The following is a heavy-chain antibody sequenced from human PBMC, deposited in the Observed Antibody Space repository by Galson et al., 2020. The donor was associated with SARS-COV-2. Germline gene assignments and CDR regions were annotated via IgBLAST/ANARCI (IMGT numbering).Heavy chain of an antibody. CDR1: GFTFDDYT. V-gene: IGHV3-43*01. CDR2: ISWDGGST. Sequence: GESLKISCAASGFTFDDYTMHWVRQAPGKGLEWVSLISWDGGSTYYADSVKGRFTISRDNSKNSLYLQMNSLRTEDTALYYCAKDISSSTSCDVSTTTVCGPYGRDVWGQGTTVTVSS. J-gene: IGHJ6*02. CDR3: AKDISSSTSCDVSTTTVCGPYGRDV. D-gene: IGHD2-2*01.